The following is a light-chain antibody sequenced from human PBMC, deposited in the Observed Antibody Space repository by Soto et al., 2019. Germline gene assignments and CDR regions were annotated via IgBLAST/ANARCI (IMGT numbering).Light chain of an antibody. CDR3: QQSHSNPIT. J-gene: IGKJ4*01. CDR2: NAV. V-gene: IGKV1-39*01. Sequence: QMTQSPSSLSASVGDRVTLTCWASQSIGMYLNWYQQKPGKAPKLLISNAVDLQSGVPPRFSGSGSGTDFTLTISSLQPEDFATYYCQQSHSNPITFGGGTKVDIK. CDR1: QSIGMY.